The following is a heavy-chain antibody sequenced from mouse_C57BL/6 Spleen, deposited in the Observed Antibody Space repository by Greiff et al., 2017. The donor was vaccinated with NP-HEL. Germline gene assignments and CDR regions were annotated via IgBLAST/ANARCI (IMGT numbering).Heavy chain of an antibody. Sequence: QVQLQQPGAELVKPGASVKLSCKASGYTFTSYWMHWVKQRPGRGLAWIGRIAPNSGGTTYTEKLKSKAPLAVAKPSSTAYMQLSSLTSEDSAVYYCARDTTVVAEEYYFDYWGQGTTLTGSS. CDR2: IAPNSGGT. V-gene: IGHV1-72*01. D-gene: IGHD1-1*01. J-gene: IGHJ2*01. CDR1: GYTFTSYW. CDR3: ARDTTVVAEEYYFDY.